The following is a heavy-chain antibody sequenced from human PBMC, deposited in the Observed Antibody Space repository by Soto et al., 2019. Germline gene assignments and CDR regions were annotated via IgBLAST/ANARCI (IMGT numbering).Heavy chain of an antibody. D-gene: IGHD2-8*01. Sequence: EVQLVGSGGGLVQPGGPLRLSCVASGFTFRTYWMTWVRQAPGKGLEWVANIKQDGSEKYYVDSVRGRFAISRDNAKDSLYLQMNSLRVEDTAVYYCARDGLYCTYANCRGDAYDVWDQGTMVTVSS. CDR2: IKQDGSEK. V-gene: IGHV3-7*04. CDR1: GFTFRTYW. CDR3: ARDGLYCTYANCRGDAYDV. J-gene: IGHJ3*01.